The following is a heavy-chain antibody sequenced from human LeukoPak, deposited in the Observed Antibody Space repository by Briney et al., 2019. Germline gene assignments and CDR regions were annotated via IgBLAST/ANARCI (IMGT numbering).Heavy chain of an antibody. V-gene: IGHV4-38-2*01. CDR3: ARNDSSGYFDY. CDR1: DYSISSGND. CDR2: VYHSGST. J-gene: IGHJ4*02. D-gene: IGHD3-22*01. Sequence: SETLSLTCAVSDYSISSGNDWGWIRQPPGKGLEWIGSVYHSGSTHYSPSLKSRVTISVDTSKNQFSLKLRSVTAADTAVYYCARNDSSGYFDYWGQGTLVTVSS.